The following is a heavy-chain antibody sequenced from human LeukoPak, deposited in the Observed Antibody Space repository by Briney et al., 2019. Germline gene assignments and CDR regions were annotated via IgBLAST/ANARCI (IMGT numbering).Heavy chain of an antibody. CDR1: GFTFSSYA. J-gene: IGHJ4*02. CDR2: ISSNGGST. V-gene: IGHV3-64D*06. CDR3: VKDLYLSGWSSYFDH. Sequence: GGSLRLSCSASGFTFSSYAMHWVREAPGKGLEYVSAISSNGGSTYYADSVKGRFTISRDNSKNTLYLQMSSLRAEDTAVYYCVKDLYLSGWSSYFDHWGQGTLVTVSS. D-gene: IGHD6-19*01.